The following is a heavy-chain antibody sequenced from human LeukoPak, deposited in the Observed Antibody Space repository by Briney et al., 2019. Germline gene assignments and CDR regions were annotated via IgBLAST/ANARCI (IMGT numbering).Heavy chain of an antibody. Sequence: SGPSLVKPTQTLTLTCTFCGFSLTTSGVGVGWIRQPPGKALEWLAFIYWDDDKRYRPSLKSRLSITKVTSKNQVLLTMTNLDPVDTATYYCAHLPLFNSAGFHLDSWGQGTLVTVSS. V-gene: IGHV2-5*02. J-gene: IGHJ4*02. D-gene: IGHD2-21*01. CDR1: GFSLTTSGVG. CDR3: AHLPLFNSAGFHLDS. CDR2: IYWDDDK.